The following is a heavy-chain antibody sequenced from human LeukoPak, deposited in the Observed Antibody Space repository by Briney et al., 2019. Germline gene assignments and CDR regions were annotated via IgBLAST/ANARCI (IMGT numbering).Heavy chain of an antibody. CDR1: GGSISSSNW. V-gene: IGHV4-4*02. CDR3: ARQGQSDLSFYYSIDV. Sequence: KASGTLSLTCAVSGGSISSSNWWSWVRQSPGKGLEWIGYIDNIGSTNYNPSLKSRVTMSVDTPKNQFSLKLSSVTAADTAVYYCARQGQSDLSFYYSIDVWGKGTTVTISS. CDR2: IDNIGST. D-gene: IGHD3-16*02. J-gene: IGHJ6*03.